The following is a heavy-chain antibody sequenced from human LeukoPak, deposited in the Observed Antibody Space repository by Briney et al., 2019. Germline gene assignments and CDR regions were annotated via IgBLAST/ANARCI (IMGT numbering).Heavy chain of an antibody. J-gene: IGHJ6*02. CDR2: INPSGGST. D-gene: IGHD6-19*01. Sequence: GASVKVSCKASGYTFTSYYMHWVRQAPGQGLEWMGIINPSGGSTSYAQKFQGRVTMTRDTSTSTVYMELSSLRSEDTAVYYCARHFPETGSWYSSGWYADYYYGMDVWGQGTTVTVSS. CDR3: ARHFPETGSWYSSGWYADYYYGMDV. V-gene: IGHV1-46*01. CDR1: GYTFTSYY.